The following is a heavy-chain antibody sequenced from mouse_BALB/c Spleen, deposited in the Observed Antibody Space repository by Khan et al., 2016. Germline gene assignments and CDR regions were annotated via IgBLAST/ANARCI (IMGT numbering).Heavy chain of an antibody. CDR1: GYTFTDYN. Sequence: VQLKESGPELVKPGASVKISCKASGYTFTDYNMHWVKQSHGKSLEWIGYIFPYNGGAGYNQKFKNKATLTVGNSSSTAYMELRTLTSEDSAVYCCARRGNSGYYYAMDYWGQGTSVTVSS. D-gene: IGHD2-1*01. V-gene: IGHV1S29*02. J-gene: IGHJ4*01. CDR2: IFPYNGGA. CDR3: ARRGNSGYYYAMDY.